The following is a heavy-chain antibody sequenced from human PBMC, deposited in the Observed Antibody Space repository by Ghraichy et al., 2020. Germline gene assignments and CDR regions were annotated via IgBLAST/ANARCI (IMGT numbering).Heavy chain of an antibody. CDR1: GFTFSSYA. CDR2: ISGSGRST. Sequence: GGSLRLSCAASGFTFSSYAMNLVRQAPGKGLEWVSGISGSGRSTYYADSVKGRFTISRDNSKNTLYLQMNSLRAEDTAVYYCAKGKGGYSGYDDAFDIWGQGTMVTVSS. J-gene: IGHJ3*02. D-gene: IGHD5-12*01. V-gene: IGHV3-23*01. CDR3: AKGKGGYSGYDDAFDI.